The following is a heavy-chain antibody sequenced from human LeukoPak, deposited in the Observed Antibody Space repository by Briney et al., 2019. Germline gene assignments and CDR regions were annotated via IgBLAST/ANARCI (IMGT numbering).Heavy chain of an antibody. CDR2: INSDGSST. CDR1: GFTFSSYW. D-gene: IGHD3-10*01. J-gene: IGHJ4*02. CDR3: ASIMVRGVPYYFDY. V-gene: IGHV3-74*01. Sequence: GGSLRLSCAASGFTFSSYWMHWVRQAPGKGLVWVSRINSDGSSTSYADSVKGRFTISRDNVKNTLYLQMNSLRAEDTAVYYCASIMVRGVPYYFDYWGQGTLVTVSS.